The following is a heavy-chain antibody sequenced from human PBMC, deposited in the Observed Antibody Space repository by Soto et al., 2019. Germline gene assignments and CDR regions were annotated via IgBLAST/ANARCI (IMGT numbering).Heavy chain of an antibody. D-gene: IGHD5-12*01. CDR1: GGTFSSYT. CDR3: ASGYSGYDFSEMGGSCYRAVCA. Sequence: QVQLVQSGAEVKKPGSSVKVSCKASGGTFSSYTISWVRQAPGQGLEWMGRIIPILGIANYAQKFQGRVTITADKSTSTAYMELSSRGSEDTAVYYCASGYSGYDFSEMGGSCYRAVCAWGQGTLVTVSS. CDR2: IIPILGIA. V-gene: IGHV1-69*02. J-gene: IGHJ5*02.